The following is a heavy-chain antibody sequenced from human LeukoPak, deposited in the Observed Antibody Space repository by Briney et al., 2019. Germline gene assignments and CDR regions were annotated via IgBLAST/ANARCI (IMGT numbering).Heavy chain of an antibody. J-gene: IGHJ3*02. CDR3: ARQSLDAFDI. CDR1: GGSISSYY. V-gene: IGHV4-59*08. Sequence: SETLSLTCTVSGGSISSYYWSWIRQPPGKGLEWIGYIYHSGSTNYNPSLKSRVTISVDTSKNQFSLKLSSVTAADTAVYYCARQSLDAFDIWGQGTMVTVSP. CDR2: IYHSGST.